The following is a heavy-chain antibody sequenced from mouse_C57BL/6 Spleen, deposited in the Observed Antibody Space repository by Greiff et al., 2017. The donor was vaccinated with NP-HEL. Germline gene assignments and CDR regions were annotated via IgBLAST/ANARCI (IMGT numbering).Heavy chain of an antibody. J-gene: IGHJ2*01. CDR3: TVLITTVVDY. V-gene: IGHV1-15*01. D-gene: IGHD1-1*01. CDR1: GYTFTDYE. Sequence: QVQLKESGAELVRPGASVTLSCKASGYTFTDYEMHWVKQTPVHGLEWIGAIDPETGGTAYNQKFKGKAILTADKSSSTAYMELRSLTSEDSAVYYCTVLITTVVDYWGQGTTLTVSS. CDR2: IDPETGGT.